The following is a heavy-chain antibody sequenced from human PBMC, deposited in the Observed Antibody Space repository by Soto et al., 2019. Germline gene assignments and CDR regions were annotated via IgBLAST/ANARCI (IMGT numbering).Heavy chain of an antibody. V-gene: IGHV4-4*02. J-gene: IGHJ4*02. CDR2: IYHSGST. D-gene: IGHD2-15*01. CDR3: ASGQSDGYCSGGSCSAKFDY. Sequence: QVQLQESGPGLVKPSGTLSLTCAVSGGSISSSNWWSWVRQPPGKGLEWIGEIYHSGSTNYNPSLKSRVTISVDKSKNQFSLKLSSVTAADTAVYYCASGQSDGYCSGGSCSAKFDYWGQGTLVTVSS. CDR1: GGSISSSNW.